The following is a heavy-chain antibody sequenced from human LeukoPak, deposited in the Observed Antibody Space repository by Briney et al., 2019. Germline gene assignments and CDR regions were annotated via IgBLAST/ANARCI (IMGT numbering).Heavy chain of an antibody. CDR2: TTPNSVNT. Sequence: CIGWTTPNSVNTAYAQTFHGSVPMTRKTSISTAYMELSSLRSEDTAVYYCAREVSRVGATNWGQGTLVTVSS. CDR3: AREVSRVGATN. J-gene: IGHJ4*02. V-gene: IGHV1-8*01. D-gene: IGHD1-26*01.